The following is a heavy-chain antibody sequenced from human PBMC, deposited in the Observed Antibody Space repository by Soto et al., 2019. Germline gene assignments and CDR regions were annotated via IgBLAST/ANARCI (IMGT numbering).Heavy chain of an antibody. D-gene: IGHD2-21*01. V-gene: IGHV3-33*08. J-gene: IGHJ6*02. Sequence: GGSLRLSCAASGFTFSSYGMHWVRQAPGKGLEWVALIWYDGSNKHYADSVKGRFTISRDNSKNTLYLQRNSLRPEDTAVYYWARALVDFGVVIRGNYYGLDVWGQGTTVTGSS. CDR1: GFTFSSYG. CDR3: ARALVDFGVVIRGNYYGLDV. CDR2: IWYDGSNK.